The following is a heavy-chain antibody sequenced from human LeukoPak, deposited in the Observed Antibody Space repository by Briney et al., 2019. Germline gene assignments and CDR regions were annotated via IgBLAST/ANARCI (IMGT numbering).Heavy chain of an antibody. CDR3: ARGRYGEGGFDY. Sequence: ASVKVSCKASGYTFTGYYMHWVRQAPGQGLEWMGWINPNSGGTNYAQKFQGRVTMTRNTSISTAYMELSGLRSEDTAVYYCARGRYGEGGFDYWGQGTLVTVSS. CDR2: INPNSGGT. D-gene: IGHD4-17*01. V-gene: IGHV1-2*02. J-gene: IGHJ4*02. CDR1: GYTFTGYY.